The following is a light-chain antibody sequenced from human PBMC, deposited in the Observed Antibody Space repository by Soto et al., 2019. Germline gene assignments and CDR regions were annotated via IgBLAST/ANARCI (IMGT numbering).Light chain of an antibody. Sequence: EIVMTQSPATLSVSPGERATLSCRASQSVSSNLAWYQQKPGQAPRLLIYGASTRATGIPARFSGSGSGTEFTLTISSLQSEDFAVYYCQQYHNWPGTFGQGNKVDIK. J-gene: IGKJ1*01. CDR3: QQYHNWPGT. V-gene: IGKV3-15*01. CDR1: QSVSSN. CDR2: GAS.